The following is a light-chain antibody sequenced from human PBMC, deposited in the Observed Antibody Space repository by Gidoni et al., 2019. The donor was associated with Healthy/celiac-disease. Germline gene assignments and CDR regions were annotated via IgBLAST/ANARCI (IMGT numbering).Light chain of an antibody. J-gene: IGKJ3*01. CDR2: GAS. CDR3: QQYNNWPPLLT. V-gene: IGKV3-15*01. CDR1: QSVSSN. Sequence: EIVMTQSPATLSVSPGERATLACRASQSVSSNLAWYQQKHGQAPRLLIYGASTRATGIPARFRGSGSGTEFTLTISSLQSEDFAVYYCQQYNNWPPLLTFGPGTKVDIK.